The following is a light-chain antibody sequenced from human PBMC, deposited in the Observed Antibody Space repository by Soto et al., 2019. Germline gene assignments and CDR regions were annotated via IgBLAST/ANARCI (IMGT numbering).Light chain of an antibody. J-gene: IGLJ1*01. CDR2: EVN. Sequence: QSALTQPVSLSGSPGQSITISCTGTSSDIGAYDYVSWFQQHPGKAPTLMISEVNNRPSGVSNRSSGSESGHTAYLTLSGLQVEDEAEYFCFSFTATRTHVFGTGTKVTVL. CDR1: SSDIGAYDY. V-gene: IGLV2-14*01. CDR3: FSFTATRTHV.